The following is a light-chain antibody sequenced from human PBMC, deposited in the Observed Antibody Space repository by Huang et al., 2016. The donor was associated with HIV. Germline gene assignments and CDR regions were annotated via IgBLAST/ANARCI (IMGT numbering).Light chain of an antibody. Sequence: DIQMTQSPSSLSASIGDRVTITCQASQDISNYLNWYQQKPGKAPKLLLYDATNSEAGVPSRFSGRGSGTYFTLTISRLQPEDFATYYCQQFDNVPYSFGQGTRLEIK. CDR2: DAT. CDR1: QDISNY. J-gene: IGKJ2*03. CDR3: QQFDNVPYS. V-gene: IGKV1-33*01.